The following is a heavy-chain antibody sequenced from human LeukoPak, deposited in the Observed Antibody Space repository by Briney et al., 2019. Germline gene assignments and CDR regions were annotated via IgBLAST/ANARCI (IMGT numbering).Heavy chain of an antibody. CDR2: IYPSGDST. Sequence: PGGSLRLSCAASGFTFSTYSMTWVRQGPGKGLEWVSSIYPSGDSTFYADSVKGRFTISRDNSKNTLYLQMSSLRTEDTAIYYLGKDVGPGSGWELDLWGQGTLGTVSS. D-gene: IGHD6-19*01. CDR1: GFTFSTYS. J-gene: IGHJ5*02. V-gene: IGHV3-23*01. CDR3: GKDVGPGSGWELDL.